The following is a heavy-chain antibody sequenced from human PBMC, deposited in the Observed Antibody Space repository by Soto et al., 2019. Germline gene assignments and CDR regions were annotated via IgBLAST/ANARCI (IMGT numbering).Heavy chain of an antibody. CDR2: ISYDGSIK. V-gene: IGHV3-30*18. D-gene: IGHD1-26*01. CDR3: AKDEGVGATLGLPSGNDY. J-gene: IGHJ4*02. CDR1: GFTFSCCA. Sequence: QVQLVESGGGVVQPGRSLRLSCAASGFTFSCCAMHWVRQAPGKGLEWVAVISYDGSIKYYADSVQGRITISRDNSKNTLELQMNGLIFEDTAVYFCAKDEGVGATLGLPSGNDYWGQGTLVTVSS.